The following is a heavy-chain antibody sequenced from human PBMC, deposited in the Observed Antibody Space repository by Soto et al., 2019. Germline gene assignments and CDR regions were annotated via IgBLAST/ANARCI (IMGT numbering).Heavy chain of an antibody. CDR1: GYTFTGYY. D-gene: IGHD3-3*01. CDR3: ARNSGYYDFWSGYYLGY. V-gene: IGHV1-2*02. CDR2: INPNSGGT. Sequence: EASVKVSCKASGYTFTGYYMHWVRQAPGQGLEWMGWINPNSGGTNYAQKFQGRITMTRDTSISTAYMELSRLRSDDTAVYYCARNSGYYDFWSGYYLGYWGQGTLVTVSS. J-gene: IGHJ4*02.